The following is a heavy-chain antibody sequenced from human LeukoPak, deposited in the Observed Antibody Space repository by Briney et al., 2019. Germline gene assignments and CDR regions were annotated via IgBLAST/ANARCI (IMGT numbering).Heavy chain of an antibody. J-gene: IGHJ4*02. CDR1: GGSFSGYY. CDR2: INHSGST. CDR3: ARLVSENGWYDY. V-gene: IGHV4-34*01. Sequence: SETLSLTCAVYGGSFSGYYWSWIRQPPGKGLEWIGEINHSGSTNYNPSLKSRVTISVDTSKNQFSLKLSSVTAADTAVYYCARLVSENGWYDYWGQGTLVTVSS. D-gene: IGHD6-19*01.